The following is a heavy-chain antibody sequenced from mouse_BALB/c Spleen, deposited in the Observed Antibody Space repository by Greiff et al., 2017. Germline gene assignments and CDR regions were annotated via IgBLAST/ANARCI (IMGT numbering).Heavy chain of an antibody. Sequence: LQPGAELVKPGASVKLSCKASGYTFTSYWMHWVKQRPGQGLEWIGEIDPSDSYTNYNQKFKGKATLTVDKSSSTAYMQLSSLTSEDSAVYYCARAGTDAMDYWGQGTSVTVSS. V-gene: IGHV1-69*02. D-gene: IGHD3-3*01. J-gene: IGHJ4*01. CDR3: ARAGTDAMDY. CDR1: GYTFTSYW. CDR2: IDPSDSYT.